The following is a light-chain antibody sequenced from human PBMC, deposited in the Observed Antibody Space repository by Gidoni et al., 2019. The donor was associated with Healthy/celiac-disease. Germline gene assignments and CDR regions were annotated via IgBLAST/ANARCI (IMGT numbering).Light chain of an antibody. CDR3: QQYYSTSWT. Sequence: DIVMTQSPDSLAVSLGERATINCKSSQSVLYSSNNKNYLAWYQQKPGQPPNLLSYWASTREPGVPDRFSGSGSGTDFTLTISSLQAEDVAVYYCQQYYSTSWTFGQGTKVEIK. CDR1: QSVLYSSNNKNY. CDR2: WAS. J-gene: IGKJ1*01. V-gene: IGKV4-1*01.